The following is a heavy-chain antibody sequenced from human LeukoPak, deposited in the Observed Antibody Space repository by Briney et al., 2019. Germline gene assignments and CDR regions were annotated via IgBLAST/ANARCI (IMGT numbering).Heavy chain of an antibody. CDR3: AKKNGDSSGYYLYYFDY. CDR1: GSTFSSYA. J-gene: IGHJ4*02. V-gene: IGHV3-23*01. CDR2: ISGSGGST. D-gene: IGHD3-22*01. Sequence: GGSLRLSCAASGSTFSSYAMSWVRQAPGKGLEWVSAISGSGGSTYYADSVKGRFTISRDNSKNTLYLQLNSLRAEDTAVYYCAKKNGDSSGYYLYYFDYWGQGTLVTVSS.